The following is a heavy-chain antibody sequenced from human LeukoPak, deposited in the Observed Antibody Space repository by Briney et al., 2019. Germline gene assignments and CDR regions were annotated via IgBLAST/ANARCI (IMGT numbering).Heavy chain of an antibody. CDR2: ISSNGGST. Sequence: PGGSLRLSCAASGFTFSSYAMHWVRQAPGKGLEYVSAISSNGGSTYYANSVKGRFTISRDNSKNTLYLQMGSLRAEDMAVYYSARVPSRYDSSDYWGQGTLVTVSS. J-gene: IGHJ4*02. D-gene: IGHD3-3*01. CDR1: GFTFSSYA. V-gene: IGHV3-64*01. CDR3: ARVPSRYDSSDY.